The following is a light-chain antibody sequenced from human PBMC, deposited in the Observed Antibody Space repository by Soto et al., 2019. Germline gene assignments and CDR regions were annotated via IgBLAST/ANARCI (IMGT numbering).Light chain of an antibody. V-gene: IGKV1-9*01. Sequence: DIQLTQSPSFLSASVGDRVTITCRASQGISSYLAWYQQKPGKAPKLLIYAASTLQSGVPSRFSGSGSGTEFTLTISSLQPEDFATYYCQPLNSYPPVTFGPGTKVDIK. CDR2: AAS. CDR3: QPLNSYPPVT. J-gene: IGKJ3*01. CDR1: QGISSY.